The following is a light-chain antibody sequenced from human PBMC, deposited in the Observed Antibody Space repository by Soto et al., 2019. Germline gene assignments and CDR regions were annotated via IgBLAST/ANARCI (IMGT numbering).Light chain of an antibody. J-gene: IGLJ1*01. CDR2: DVS. CDR3: GSYTTSSNYV. V-gene: IGLV2-14*01. Sequence: QSALTQPASVSGSPGQSITIPCTVTSSDVGAYNYVSWYQQHPGKAPKLMIYDVSHRPSGVSHRFSGSKSGNTASLTISGLQAEDEADYYCGSYTTSSNYVFGTGTKVTVL. CDR1: SSDVGAYNY.